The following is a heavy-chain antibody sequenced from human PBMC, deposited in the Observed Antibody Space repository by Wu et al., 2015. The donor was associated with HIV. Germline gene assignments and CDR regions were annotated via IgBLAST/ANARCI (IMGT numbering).Heavy chain of an antibody. CDR2: IIPTFGTS. CDR1: GGTFSTYA. V-gene: IGHV1-69*13. Sequence: QVQLVQSGAEVKKPGSSVKVSCKASGGTFSTYAINWVRQAPGQGLEWMGRIIPTFGTSNYAQKFQGRVTITADESTSTAYMELSSLRSEDTAVYYCARSEKGSSTWTPSGWYFDLWGRGTLV. D-gene: IGHD6-13*01. J-gene: IGHJ2*01. CDR3: ARSEKGSSTWTPSGWYFDL.